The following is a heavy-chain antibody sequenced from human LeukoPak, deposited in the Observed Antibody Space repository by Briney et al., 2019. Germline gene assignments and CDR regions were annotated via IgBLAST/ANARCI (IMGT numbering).Heavy chain of an antibody. CDR3: ARELDFYDSSGYSGFDS. CDR1: GGSISNYY. J-gene: IGHJ3*02. CDR2: ISTSGSA. Sequence: SETLSLTCTVSGGSISNYYWRWIRQPAEKGLEWIGRISTSGSANYNPSLQSRVIMSVDTSKNQFSLKLRSVSAADTAVYYCARELDFYDSSGYSGFDSWGQGTMVTVSS. V-gene: IGHV4-4*07. D-gene: IGHD3-22*01.